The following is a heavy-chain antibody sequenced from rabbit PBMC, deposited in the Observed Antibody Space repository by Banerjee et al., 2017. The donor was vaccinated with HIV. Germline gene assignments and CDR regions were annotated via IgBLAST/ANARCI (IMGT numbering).Heavy chain of an antibody. V-gene: IGHV1S45*01. CDR1: GFSFSSSYW. D-gene: IGHD6-1*01. CDR3: ARTVSAYSYYTDGYADYALPIYFNL. Sequence: QEQLVESGGGLVQPEGSLTLTCTASGFSFSSSYWIYWVRQAPGKGLEWIACIDAGSGSTYYASWAKGRFTISKTSSTTVTLQMTSLTAADTATYFCARTVSAYSYYTDGYADYALPIYFNLWGQGTLVTVS. CDR2: IDAGSGST. J-gene: IGHJ4*01.